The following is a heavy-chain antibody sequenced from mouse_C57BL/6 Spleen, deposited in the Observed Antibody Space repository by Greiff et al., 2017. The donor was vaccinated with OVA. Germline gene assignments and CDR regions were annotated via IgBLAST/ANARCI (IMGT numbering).Heavy chain of an antibody. CDR1: GFTFTDYY. Sequence: EVMLVESGGGLVQPGGSLSLSCAASGFTFTDYYMSWVRQPPGTALEWLGFIRNKANGYTTEYSASVKGRFTISRDNSQSILYLQMNALRAEDSATYYCARPIYDGYYGFAYWGQGTLVTVSA. D-gene: IGHD2-3*01. V-gene: IGHV7-3*01. CDR3: ARPIYDGYYGFAY. J-gene: IGHJ3*01. CDR2: IRNKANGYTT.